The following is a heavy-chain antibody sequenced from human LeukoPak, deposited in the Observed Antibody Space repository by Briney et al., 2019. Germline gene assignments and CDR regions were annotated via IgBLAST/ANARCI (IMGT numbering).Heavy chain of an antibody. V-gene: IGHV4-39*01. CDR3: ARHISALGYCSGGSCKAGIYDSSGSSDAFDI. CDR1: GGSISSSSYY. Sequence: SETLSLTCTVSGGSISSSSYYWGWIRQPPGKGLEWIGSVYYSGSTYYNPSLKSRVTISVDTSKNQFSLKLSSVTAADTAVYYCARHISALGYCSGGSCKAGIYDSSGSSDAFDIWGQGTMVTVSS. CDR2: VYYSGST. J-gene: IGHJ3*02. D-gene: IGHD2-15*01.